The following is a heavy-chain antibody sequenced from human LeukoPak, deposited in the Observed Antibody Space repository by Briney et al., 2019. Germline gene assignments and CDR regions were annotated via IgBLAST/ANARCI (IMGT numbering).Heavy chain of an antibody. D-gene: IGHD1-26*01. Sequence: SQTLSLTCAVSGGSISSGGYSWSWIRQPPGKGLEWIGYISHSGSTYYYPSLKSRVTISVDRSKNQFSLKLSSVTAADTAVYYCARHWEFLGVGATAFDYWGQGTLVTVSS. CDR3: ARHWEFLGVGATAFDY. J-gene: IGHJ4*02. CDR2: ISHSGST. V-gene: IGHV4-30-2*01. CDR1: GGSISSGGYS.